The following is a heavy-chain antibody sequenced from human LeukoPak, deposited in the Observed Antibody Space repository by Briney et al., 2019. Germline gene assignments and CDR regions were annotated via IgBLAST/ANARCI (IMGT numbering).Heavy chain of an antibody. CDR2: IYSGGST. Sequence: GGSLRLSCAASGFTVSSNYMSWVRQAPGKGLEWVSVIYSGGSTYYADSVRGRFTISRDNSKNTLYLQMNSLRAEDTAVYYCASGWSTVITPHYWGQGTLVTVSS. D-gene: IGHD4-23*01. CDR3: ASGWSTVITPHY. CDR1: GFTVSSNY. J-gene: IGHJ4*02. V-gene: IGHV3-53*01.